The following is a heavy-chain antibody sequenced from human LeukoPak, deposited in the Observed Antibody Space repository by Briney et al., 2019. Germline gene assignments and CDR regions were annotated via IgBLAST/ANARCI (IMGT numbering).Heavy chain of an antibody. Sequence: GGSLRLSCAASGFTFSSDSMNWVREAPGKGLEWVSSISGSSSYIYYADSVKGRFTISRDNATNSLYLQMTSLRAEDTAVYYCARDGTDYYDSSGYYLVQYYYNYYGMDVWGQGTTVTVSS. J-gene: IGHJ6*02. V-gene: IGHV3-21*01. CDR3: ARDGTDYYDSSGYYLVQYYYNYYGMDV. CDR1: GFTFSSDS. CDR2: ISGSSSYI. D-gene: IGHD3-22*01.